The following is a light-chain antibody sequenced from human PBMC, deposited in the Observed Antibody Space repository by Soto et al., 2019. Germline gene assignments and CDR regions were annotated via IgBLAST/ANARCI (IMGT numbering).Light chain of an antibody. CDR1: QTISSW. J-gene: IGKJ1*01. Sequence: DIQMTQSPSTLSAFVGDSVAITCRASQTISSWLAWYQQKPGKAPKLLIYKASTLKSGVPSRFSGSGSGTEFTLTISSLQPDDFATYYCQHYNSYSEAFGQGTKVDIK. CDR3: QHYNSYSEA. CDR2: KAS. V-gene: IGKV1-5*03.